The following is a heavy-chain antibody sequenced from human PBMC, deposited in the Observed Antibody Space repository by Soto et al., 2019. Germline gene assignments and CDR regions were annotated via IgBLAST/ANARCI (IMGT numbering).Heavy chain of an antibody. V-gene: IGHV3-33*01. CDR1: GFTFSSYG. CDR3: XXXXXXXXGLLIDY. CDR2: IWYDGSNK. D-gene: IGHD3-10*01. J-gene: IGHJ4*02. Sequence: QVQLVESGGGVVQPGRSLRLSCAESGFTFSSYGMHWVRQAPXXXXXWVAVIWYDGSNKYYADSVKGRCTISRDSXXXXXXXXXXXXXXXXXXXXXXXXXXXXXXGLLIDYWGQGTPVTVSS.